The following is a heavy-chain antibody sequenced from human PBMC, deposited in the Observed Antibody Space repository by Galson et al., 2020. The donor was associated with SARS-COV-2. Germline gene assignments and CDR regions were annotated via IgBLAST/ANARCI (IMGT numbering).Heavy chain of an antibody. V-gene: IGHV3-30*04. Sequence: GGSLRLSCAASGFTFSSYAMHWVRQAPGKGLEWVAVISYDGSNKYYADSVKGRFTISRDNSKNTLYLQRNSLSAEDTAVYYCARELVACSSTSCGFDYWGQGTLVTVSS. CDR1: GFTFSSYA. J-gene: IGHJ4*02. D-gene: IGHD2-2*01. CDR2: ISYDGSNK. CDR3: ARELVACSSTSCGFDY.